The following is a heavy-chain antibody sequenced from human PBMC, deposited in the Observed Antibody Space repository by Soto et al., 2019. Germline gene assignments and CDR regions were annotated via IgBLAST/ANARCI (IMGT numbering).Heavy chain of an antibody. Sequence: GGSLRLSCAASGFTCSSYSMHWVRQGPGKGLECVSSISSSSSYIYYADSVKGRFTISRDNAKNSLYLQMNSLRAEDTAVYYCARDPTRTVVVAATPFDYWGQGNRVTVSS. D-gene: IGHD2-15*01. CDR3: ARDPTRTVVVAATPFDY. CDR1: GFTCSSYS. V-gene: IGHV3-21*01. J-gene: IGHJ4*02. CDR2: ISSSSSYI.